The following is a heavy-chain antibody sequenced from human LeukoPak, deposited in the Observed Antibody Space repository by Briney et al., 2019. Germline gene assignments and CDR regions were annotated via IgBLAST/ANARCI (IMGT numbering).Heavy chain of an antibody. CDR2: IIPIFGTA. CDR1: GGTFSSYA. D-gene: IGHD4-17*01. CDR3: ARDPLRHTVTTPPDNWFDP. Sequence: WASVKVSCKASGGTFSSYAISWVRQAPGQGLEWMGGIIPIFGTANYAQKFQGRVTITADESTSTAYMELSSLRSEDTAVYYCARDPLRHTVTTPPDNWFDPWGQGTLVTVSS. J-gene: IGHJ5*02. V-gene: IGHV1-69*13.